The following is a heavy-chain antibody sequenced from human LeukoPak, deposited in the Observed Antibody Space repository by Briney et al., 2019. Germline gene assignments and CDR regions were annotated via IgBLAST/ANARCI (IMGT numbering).Heavy chain of an antibody. CDR2: INPDSGGT. CDR3: ARAPGSGYAFDS. CDR1: GYTFTGYY. Sequence: ASVKVSCKASGYTFTGYYIHWVRQAPGQGLEWMGWINPDSGGTKSAQKFQGRVTMTRDTSINTAYMELSRLASDDTAVYYCARAPGSGYAFDSWGQGTQVTVSP. J-gene: IGHJ4*02. V-gene: IGHV1-2*02. D-gene: IGHD5-12*01.